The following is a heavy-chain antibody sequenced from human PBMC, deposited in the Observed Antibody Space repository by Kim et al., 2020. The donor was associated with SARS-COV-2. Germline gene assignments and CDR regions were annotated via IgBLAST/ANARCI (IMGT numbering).Heavy chain of an antibody. CDR3: ARGSHARPWYFDL. V-gene: IGHV4-34*01. Sequence: SETLSLTCAVYGGSFSGYYWSWIRQPPGKGLEWIGEINHSGSTNYNPSLKSRVTISVDTSKNQFSLKLSSVTAADTAVYYCARGSHARPWYFDLWGRGTLVTVSS. CDR1: GGSFSGYY. J-gene: IGHJ2*01. CDR2: INHSGST.